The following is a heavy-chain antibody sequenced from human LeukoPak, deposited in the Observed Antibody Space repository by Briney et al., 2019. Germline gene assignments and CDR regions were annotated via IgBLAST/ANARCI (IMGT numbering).Heavy chain of an antibody. J-gene: IGHJ4*02. CDR3: ARTYYGSGSYYFDY. D-gene: IGHD3-10*01. Sequence: GGSLRLSCAASGFTFRSYEMNGVRQAPGEGLECVSYISSSAGTIYYAHSVKGRFTISRDNAKTSLYLQMTSLRAEDTAVYYCARTYYGSGSYYFDYWGQGTLVTVSS. CDR1: GFTFRSYE. V-gene: IGHV3-48*03. CDR2: ISSSAGTI.